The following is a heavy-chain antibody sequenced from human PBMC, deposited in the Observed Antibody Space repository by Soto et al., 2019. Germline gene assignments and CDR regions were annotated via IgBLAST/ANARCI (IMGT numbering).Heavy chain of an antibody. V-gene: IGHV4-59*01. CDR1: GGSISSYY. CDR2: IYYSGST. Sequence: SETLSLTCTVSGGSISSYYWSWVRQPPGKGLEGIGYIYYSGSTNYNPSLKSRVTISVDTSKNQFSLKLSSVTAADTAVYYCAREVYYGSGSYSYYYYGMDVWGQGTTVTVSS. J-gene: IGHJ6*02. D-gene: IGHD3-10*01. CDR3: AREVYYGSGSYSYYYYGMDV.